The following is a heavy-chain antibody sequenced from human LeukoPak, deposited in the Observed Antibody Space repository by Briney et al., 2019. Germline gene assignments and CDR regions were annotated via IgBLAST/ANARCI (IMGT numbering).Heavy chain of an antibody. CDR3: AREYGSSWYPYYYYGMDV. CDR2: IYTSGST. D-gene: IGHD6-13*01. V-gene: IGHV4-4*07. CDR1: GGSISSYY. J-gene: IGHJ6*02. Sequence: SETLSLTCTVSGGSISSYYWSWIRQPAGKGLEWIGRIYTSGSTNYNPSLKSGVTMSVDTSKNQFSLKLSSVTAADTAVYYCAREYGSSWYPYYYYGMDVWGQGTTVTVSS.